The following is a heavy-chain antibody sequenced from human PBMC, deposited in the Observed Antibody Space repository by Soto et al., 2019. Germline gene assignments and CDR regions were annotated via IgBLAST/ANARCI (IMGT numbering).Heavy chain of an antibody. CDR3: ATQQQLDY. V-gene: IGHV3-7*03. Sequence: PGGSLRLSCAASGFTFSMYGMSWVRQAPGKGLEWVANINQDGLEKYYVDSVKGRFTISRDNAKNSLYLQMNSLSAEDTAMYYCATQQQLDYWGQGILVTVSS. CDR1: GFTFSMYG. D-gene: IGHD2-2*01. CDR2: INQDGLEK. J-gene: IGHJ4*02.